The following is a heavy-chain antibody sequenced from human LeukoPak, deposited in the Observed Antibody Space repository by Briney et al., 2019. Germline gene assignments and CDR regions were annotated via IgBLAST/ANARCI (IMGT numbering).Heavy chain of an antibody. CDR2: IYYSGST. CDR1: GGSISSYY. CDR3: ARVLKAYYYDSSGPFDY. Sequence: SETLSLXCTVSGGSISSYYWSWIRQPPGKGLESIGYIYYSGSTNYNPSLKSRVTISVDTSKNQFSLKLSSVTAADTAVYYCARVLKAYYYDSSGPFDYWGQGTLVTVSS. D-gene: IGHD3-22*01. V-gene: IGHV4-59*01. J-gene: IGHJ4*02.